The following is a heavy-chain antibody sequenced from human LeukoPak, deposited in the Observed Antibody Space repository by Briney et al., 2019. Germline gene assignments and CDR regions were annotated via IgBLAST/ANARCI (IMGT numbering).Heavy chain of an antibody. Sequence: GGSLRLXCAASGFTFSSYSMKWVRQAPGKGLEWVSSISSSSSYIYYADSVKGRFTISRDNAKNSLYLQMNSLRAEDTAVYYCARDRSGVYYYYYYMDVWGKGTTVTVSS. J-gene: IGHJ6*03. CDR2: ISSSSSYI. CDR1: GFTFSSYS. CDR3: ARDRSGVYYYYYYMDV. V-gene: IGHV3-21*01.